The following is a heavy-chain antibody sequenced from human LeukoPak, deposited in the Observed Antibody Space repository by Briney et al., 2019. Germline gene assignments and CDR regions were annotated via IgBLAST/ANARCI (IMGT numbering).Heavy chain of an antibody. CDR3: AKDSQYSSSWPTYRYYYYGMDV. Sequence: PGGSLRLSCAASGFTFSSYGMHWVRQAPGKGLEWVAFIRYDGSNKYYADSVKGRFTISRDNSKNTLYLQMNSLRAEDTAVYYCAKDSQYSSSWPTYRYYYYGMDVWGQGTTVTVSS. CDR1: GFTFSSYG. V-gene: IGHV3-30*02. D-gene: IGHD6-13*01. J-gene: IGHJ6*02. CDR2: IRYDGSNK.